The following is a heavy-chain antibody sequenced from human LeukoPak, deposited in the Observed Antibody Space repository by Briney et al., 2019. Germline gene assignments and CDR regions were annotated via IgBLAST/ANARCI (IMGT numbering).Heavy chain of an antibody. CDR2: ISSSSNSI. CDR3: AREVSSGAFDI. D-gene: IGHD2-15*01. Sequence: PGGSLRPSCAASGFTFSTYSMNWVRQAPGKGLEWVSYISSSSNSIYYADSVKGRFTISGDNAKNSLYLQMNSLRAEDTAVYYCAREVSSGAFDIWGQGTMVTVSS. CDR1: GFTFSTYS. V-gene: IGHV3-48*01. J-gene: IGHJ3*02.